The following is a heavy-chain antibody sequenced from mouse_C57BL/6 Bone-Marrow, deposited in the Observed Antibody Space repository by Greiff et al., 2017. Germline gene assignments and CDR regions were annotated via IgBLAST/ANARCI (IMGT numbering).Heavy chain of an antibody. Sequence: VQGVESGAELMKPGASVKLSCKATGYTFTGYWIEWVKQRPGHGLEWIGEIFPGSGSTYYNEKFKGKDTFTADTSSNPAYMQLSRLTTEDSAIYSCARSGWLLRAMDYWGQGTSVTVSS. J-gene: IGHJ4*01. CDR3: ARSGWLLRAMDY. V-gene: IGHV1-9*01. D-gene: IGHD2-3*01. CDR1: GYTFTGYW. CDR2: IFPGSGST.